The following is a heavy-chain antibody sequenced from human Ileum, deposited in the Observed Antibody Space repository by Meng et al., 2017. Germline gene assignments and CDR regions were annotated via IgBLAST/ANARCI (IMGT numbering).Heavy chain of an antibody. V-gene: IGHV3-21*01. CDR1: GFTFSGSA. Sequence: GGSLRLSCAASGFTFSGSAMHWVRQAPGKGLEWVSSISSSSSYIYYADSVKGRFTISRDNAKNSLYLQMNSLRAEDTAVYYCARDWAVRGVIAYWGQGTLVTVSS. CDR3: ARDWAVRGVIAY. D-gene: IGHD3-10*01. CDR2: ISSSSSYI. J-gene: IGHJ4*02.